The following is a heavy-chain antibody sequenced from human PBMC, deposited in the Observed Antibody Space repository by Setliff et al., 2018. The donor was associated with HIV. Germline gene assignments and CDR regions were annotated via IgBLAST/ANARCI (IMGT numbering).Heavy chain of an antibody. CDR2: VCYSRSS. CDR3: ARHGVDDTSANYFRFGVHDH. V-gene: IGHV4-39*01. D-gene: IGHD3-22*01. Sequence: TLSLTCTVSGGSLSSSSSYWGWIRQPPGKGLEWIGNVCYSRSSYYNPSLKSRVTISVDTSKNQFSLKLSSVTAADTAVYYCARHGVDDTSANYFRFGVHDHWGQGTLVTVSS. J-gene: IGHJ4*02. CDR1: GGSLSSSSSY.